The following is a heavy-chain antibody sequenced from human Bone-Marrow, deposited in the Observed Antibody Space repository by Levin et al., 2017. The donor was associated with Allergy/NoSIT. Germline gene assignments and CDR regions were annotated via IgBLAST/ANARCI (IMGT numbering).Heavy chain of an antibody. J-gene: IGHJ4*02. CDR1: GFTFRNFA. D-gene: IGHD3-16*01. V-gene: IGHV3-30*18. CDR3: TKGGDYVWVEYRPEEKYFFDY. CDR2: ISYDGYNK. Sequence: GGSLRLSCAASGFTFRNFAMHWVRQAPGEGLEWVALISYDGYNKYYADSVKGRFTISRDNSKNTLYLQMDSLRAEDTAVYFCTKGGDYVWVEYRPEEKYFFDYWGQGTLVTVSS.